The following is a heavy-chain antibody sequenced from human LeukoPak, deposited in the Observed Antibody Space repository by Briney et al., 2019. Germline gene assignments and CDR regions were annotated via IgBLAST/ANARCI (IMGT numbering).Heavy chain of an antibody. Sequence: ASVKVSCKASGYTFTSYGISWVRQAPGQGLEWMGWISAYNGNTNYAQKLQGRVTMTRDTSTSTVYMELSSLRSEDTAVYYCAMHVDTAMVLDYWGQGTLVTVSS. J-gene: IGHJ4*02. V-gene: IGHV1-18*01. CDR1: GYTFTSYG. CDR2: ISAYNGNT. CDR3: AMHVDTAMVLDY. D-gene: IGHD5-18*01.